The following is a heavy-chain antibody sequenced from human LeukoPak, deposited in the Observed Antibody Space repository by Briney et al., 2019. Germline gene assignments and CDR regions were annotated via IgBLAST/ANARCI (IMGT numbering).Heavy chain of an antibody. J-gene: IGHJ3*02. CDR1: GFTFSSYA. Sequence: GGSLRLSCAASGFTFSSYAMHWVRQAPGKGLEWVAFIRYDGSDKFYADSVKGRFTISRDNSKNMLYLQMNSLRTEDTAVYYCAKTVEVERQGDAFDIWGQGTMVTVSS. D-gene: IGHD1-1*01. CDR2: IRYDGSDK. CDR3: AKTVEVERQGDAFDI. V-gene: IGHV3-30*02.